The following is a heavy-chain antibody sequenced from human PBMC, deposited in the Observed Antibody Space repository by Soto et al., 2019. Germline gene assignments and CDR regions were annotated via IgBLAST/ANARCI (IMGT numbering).Heavy chain of an antibody. CDR1: GFTFSSYA. D-gene: IGHD1-26*01. CDR3: AKDGASGSYPPYYYFGMDV. J-gene: IGHJ6*02. V-gene: IGHV3-23*01. CDR2: ISGSGGST. Sequence: GESLKISCAASGFTFSSYAMSWVRQAPGKGLEWVSAISGSGGSTYYADSVKGRFTISRDNSKNTLRLQMNSLRADDTAVYYCAKDGASGSYPPYYYFGMDVWGQGTTVTVSS.